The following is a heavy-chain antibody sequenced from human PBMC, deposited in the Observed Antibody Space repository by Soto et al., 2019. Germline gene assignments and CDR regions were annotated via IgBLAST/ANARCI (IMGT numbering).Heavy chain of an antibody. CDR2: IKSKTDGGTT. D-gene: IGHD2-15*01. Sequence: GGSLRLSCAASGFTFSNAWMSWVRQAPGKGLEWVGRIKSKTDGGTTDYAAPVKGRFTISRDDSKNTLYLQMNSLKTEETAVYYCTTGSRGCSGGSCYSAWGYWYFDLWGRGTLVTVSS. CDR1: GFTFSNAW. V-gene: IGHV3-15*01. J-gene: IGHJ2*01. CDR3: TTGSRGCSGGSCYSAWGYWYFDL.